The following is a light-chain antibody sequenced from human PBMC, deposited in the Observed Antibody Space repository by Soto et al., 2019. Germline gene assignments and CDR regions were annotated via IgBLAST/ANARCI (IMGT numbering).Light chain of an antibody. CDR1: SSDIGRNS. J-gene: IGLJ3*02. CDR3: ETWDSSLNAVV. CDR2: ESN. Sequence: QSVLTQPPSVSAAPGQKVAIFCSGSSSDIGRNSVSWYQQLPGTAPKLLIYESNKRPSGIPDRFSGSKSDTSASLGITGLQAGDEADYYCETWDSSLNAVVFGGGTKLTVL. V-gene: IGLV1-51*02.